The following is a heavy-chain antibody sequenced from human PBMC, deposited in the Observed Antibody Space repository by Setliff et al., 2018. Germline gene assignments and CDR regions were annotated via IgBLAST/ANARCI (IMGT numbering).Heavy chain of an antibody. J-gene: IGHJ4*02. V-gene: IGHV4-34*01. CDR2: INHRGST. CDR1: GDSFSDYY. Sequence: SETLSLTCAVYGDSFSDYYWSWIRQPPGKGLEWIEEINHRGSTNYSPSLRSRVTMSVDTSKNHFSLNLTSVTAADTAVYFCARDNTILGATDYWGQGTLVTVSS. D-gene: IGHD1-26*01. CDR3: ARDNTILGATDY.